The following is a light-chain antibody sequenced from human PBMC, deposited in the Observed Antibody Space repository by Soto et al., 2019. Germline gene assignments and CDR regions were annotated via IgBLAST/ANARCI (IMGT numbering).Light chain of an antibody. V-gene: IGLV2-14*01. J-gene: IGLJ1*01. CDR1: SSDVGGYNY. Sequence: QSVLTQPASVSGSRGQSMTISCTGTSSDVGGYNYVSWYQQHPGKAPKLMIYEVSNRPSGVSNRFSGSKSGNTASLTISGLQAEDEADYYCSSYTSSSTFYVFGTGTKVTVL. CDR3: SSYTSSSTFYV. CDR2: EVS.